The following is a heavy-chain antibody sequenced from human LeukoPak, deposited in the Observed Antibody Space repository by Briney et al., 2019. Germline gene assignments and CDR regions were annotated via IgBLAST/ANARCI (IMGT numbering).Heavy chain of an antibody. J-gene: IGHJ3*02. Sequence: GGSLRLSCAASGFTFSSYGMHWVRQAPGNGLEWVAVISYDGSNKYYADSVKGRFTISRDNSKNTLYLQMNSLRAEDTAVYYCANIFGYSSLNDAFDIWGQGTMVTVSS. CDR3: ANIFGYSSLNDAFDI. D-gene: IGHD6-13*01. V-gene: IGHV3-30*18. CDR2: ISYDGSNK. CDR1: GFTFSSYG.